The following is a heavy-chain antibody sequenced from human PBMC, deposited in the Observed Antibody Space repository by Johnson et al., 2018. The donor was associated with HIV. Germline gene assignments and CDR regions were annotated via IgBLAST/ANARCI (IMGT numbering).Heavy chain of an antibody. V-gene: IGHV3-64*01. J-gene: IGHJ3*02. CDR3: AREGDGNIVSNGAFDI. D-gene: IGHD5/OR15-5a*01. CDR1: GFTFSNYA. CDR2: ISSNGGST. Sequence: VQLVESGGDLVQPGGSLRLSCAASGFTFSNYAMHWVRQAPGKGLEYVSAISSNGGSTYYANSVKDMQSRRFTISRDNSKNTLFLQLGSLRLEDMAVYYCAREGDGNIVSNGAFDIWGQGTMVTVSS.